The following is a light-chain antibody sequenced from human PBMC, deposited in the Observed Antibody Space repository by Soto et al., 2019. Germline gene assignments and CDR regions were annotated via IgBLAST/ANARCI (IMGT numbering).Light chain of an antibody. CDR3: QQCGSSPET. V-gene: IGKV3-20*01. Sequence: IELTQSPCTLSLSQAQRATLSCRASQSISSSFLAWYQQKPGQAPRLLSYGASSRATGIPDRFSGSGAGTEVTLTISRLEPKDFAVEYCQQCGSSPETFGQGTKVDIK. CDR2: GAS. J-gene: IGKJ1*01. CDR1: QSISSSF.